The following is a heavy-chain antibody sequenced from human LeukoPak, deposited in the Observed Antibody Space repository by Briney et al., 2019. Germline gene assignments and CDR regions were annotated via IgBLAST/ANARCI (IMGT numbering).Heavy chain of an antibody. CDR3: ASIALGDT. CDR1: GFTFSSYW. Sequence: PGGSLRLSCKASGFTFSSYWMSWVRQAPGKGLEWVATIKEDGSENFYVDSVKGRFTISRDNAKNSLYLQMNSLRAEDTAVYYCASIALGDTWGQGTLVTVSS. CDR2: IKEDGSEN. J-gene: IGHJ5*02. V-gene: IGHV3-7*01. D-gene: IGHD7-27*01.